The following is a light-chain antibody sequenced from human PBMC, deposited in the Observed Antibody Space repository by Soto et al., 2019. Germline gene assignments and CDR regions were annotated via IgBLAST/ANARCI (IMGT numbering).Light chain of an antibody. V-gene: IGKV3-20*01. CDR3: QQYSSSPWT. CDR1: QSVSSSY. J-gene: IGKJ1*01. Sequence: EIVLTQSPGTLSLSPGERATLSCRASQSVSSSYLAWYQRKPGHAPRLLIYGASSRASGIPDRLSGSGSGTDFTLTISRLEPEDFAVYSCQQYSSSPWTFGQGTKVDIK. CDR2: GAS.